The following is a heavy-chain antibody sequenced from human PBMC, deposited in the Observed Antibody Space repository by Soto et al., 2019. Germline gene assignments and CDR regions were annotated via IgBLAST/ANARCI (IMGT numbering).Heavy chain of an antibody. CDR3: ARFAKEENPKVGSWYYFDY. V-gene: IGHV4-31*03. Sequence: PSETLSLTCTVSGGSISSGGYLWSWVRQHPGKGLEWIGNIYYSGRTYYNPSLKSRVTISVDTSKNQFSLKLSSVTAADTAVYYCARFAKEENPKVGSWYYFDYWGQGTRVTVSS. CDR2: IYYSGRT. CDR1: GGSISSGGYL. J-gene: IGHJ4*02. D-gene: IGHD6-13*01.